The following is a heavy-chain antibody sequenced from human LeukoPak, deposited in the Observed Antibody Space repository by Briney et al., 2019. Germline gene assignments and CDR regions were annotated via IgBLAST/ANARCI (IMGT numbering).Heavy chain of an antibody. Sequence: GESLKISFQSSGYPFTGYWIGWVRQMPGKGLDWMEIISPGDSDTRYSPSFQGQVTMSADKSINTAYLQLGSLKASDTAMYYCARGRGATVITNFDYWGQGTLVTVSS. D-gene: IGHD4-23*01. V-gene: IGHV5-51*01. CDR1: GYPFTGYW. CDR3: ARGRGATVITNFDY. CDR2: ISPGDSDT. J-gene: IGHJ4*02.